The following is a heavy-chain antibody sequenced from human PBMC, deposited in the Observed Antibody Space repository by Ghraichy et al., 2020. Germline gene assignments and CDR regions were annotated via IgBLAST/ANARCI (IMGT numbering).Heavy chain of an antibody. D-gene: IGHD2-15*01. V-gene: IGHV4-39*01. CDR1: GGSINSSSFY. CDR2: IFYSGDT. J-gene: IGHJ2*01. Sequence: SETLSLTCTVSGGSINSSSFYWGWVRQTPAKGLEWIGSIFYSGDTYYNPSLNGRVTISMDPSKSQFSLRLRSVTAKDTAVYYCASPRYCSGGDCYSDWYLDLWGRGTLVTVSS. CDR3: ASPRYCSGGDCYSDWYLDL.